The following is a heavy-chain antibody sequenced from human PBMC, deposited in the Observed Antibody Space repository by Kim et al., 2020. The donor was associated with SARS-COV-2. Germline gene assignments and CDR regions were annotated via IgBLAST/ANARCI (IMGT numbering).Heavy chain of an antibody. D-gene: IGHD6-19*01. CDR1: GFTFSTYA. CDR3: AKARGTVAGFFDY. CDR2: ISNSGGST. V-gene: IGHV3-23*01. J-gene: IGHJ4*02. Sequence: GGSLRLSCAASGFTFSTYAMSWVRQAPGKGLEWVSGISNSGGSTNYADSVKGRFTISRDNAKNTLYLQMNSLRAGDTAVYYCAKARGTVAGFFDYWGQGTLIIVSS.